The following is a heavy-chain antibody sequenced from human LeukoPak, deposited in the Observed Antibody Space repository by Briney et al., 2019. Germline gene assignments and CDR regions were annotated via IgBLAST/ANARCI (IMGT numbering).Heavy chain of an antibody. J-gene: IGHJ4*02. CDR2: ISYDGSMK. CDR3: ARGGHFDC. V-gene: IGHV3-30*03. D-gene: IGHD3-16*01. CDR1: GFTFSNYG. Sequence: GRSLRLSCAASGFTFSNYGMHWVRQAPGKGLEWVAVISYDGSMKYYADSVKGRFTISRDNSKNTLFLQMNSLRAEDTAVYYCARGGHFDCWGQGTLVTVSS.